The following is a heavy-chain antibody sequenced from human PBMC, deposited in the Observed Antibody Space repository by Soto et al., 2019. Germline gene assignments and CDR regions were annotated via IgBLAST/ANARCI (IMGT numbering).Heavy chain of an antibody. J-gene: IGHJ6*02. CDR2: ISYDGSNK. CDR3: AKDRFREGYYYYYGMDV. CDR1: GFTFSSYG. D-gene: IGHD3-10*01. Sequence: GGSLRLSCAASGFTFSSYGMHWVRQAPGKGLEWVAVISYDGSNKYYADSVKGRFTISRDNSKNTLYLQMNSLRAEDTAVYYCAKDRFREGYYYYYGMDVSGQGTTVTVSS. V-gene: IGHV3-30*18.